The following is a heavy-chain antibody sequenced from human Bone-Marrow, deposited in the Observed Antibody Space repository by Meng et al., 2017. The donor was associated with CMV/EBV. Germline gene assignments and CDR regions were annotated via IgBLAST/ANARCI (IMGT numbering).Heavy chain of an antibody. CDR3: ARDPSSSGTYGTFDI. V-gene: IGHV1-46*01. CDR2: INPSGGST. CDR1: GYTFTSYY. D-gene: IGHD1-26*01. J-gene: IGHJ3*02. Sequence: ASVKVSCKASGYTFTSYYMHWVRQAPGQGLEWMGIINPSGGSTSYAQKFQGRVTMTRDTSTSTVYMELSSLRSEDTAVYYCARDPSSSGTYGTFDIWGQGTMVTVSS.